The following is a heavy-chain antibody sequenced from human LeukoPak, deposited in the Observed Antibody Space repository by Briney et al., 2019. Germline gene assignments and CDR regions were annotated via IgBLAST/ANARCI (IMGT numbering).Heavy chain of an antibody. CDR3: ANSAEPVTSAFDI. D-gene: IGHD4-17*01. J-gene: IGHJ3*02. CDR2: IYPGDSDT. V-gene: IGHV5-51*01. Sequence: KVSCKASGYTFTSYWIGWVRQMPGKGLEWMGIIYPGDSDTRYSPSFQGQVTISADKSISTAYLQWSSLKASDTAMYYCANSAEPVTSAFDIWGQGTMVTVSS. CDR1: GYTFTSYW.